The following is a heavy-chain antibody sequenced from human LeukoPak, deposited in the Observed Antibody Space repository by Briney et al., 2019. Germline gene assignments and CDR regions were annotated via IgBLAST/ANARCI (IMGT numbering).Heavy chain of an antibody. D-gene: IGHD3-22*01. CDR2: IYPGDSDT. V-gene: IGHV5-51*01. J-gene: IGHJ4*02. CDR1: GYSFTSYW. Sequence: GESLKISCKGSGYSFTSYWIGWVRQMPGKGLEWMGIIYPGDSDTRYSPSFQGQVTISADKSISTAYLRWSSLKASDTAMYYCARVGNYDSSGYYPNGVDYWGQGTLVTVSS. CDR3: ARVGNYDSSGYYPNGVDY.